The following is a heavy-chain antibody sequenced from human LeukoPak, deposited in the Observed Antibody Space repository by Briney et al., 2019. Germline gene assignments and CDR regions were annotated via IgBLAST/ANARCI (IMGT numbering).Heavy chain of an antibody. CDR1: GFTFSSYA. Sequence: GGSLRLSCAASGFTFSSYAMSWVRQAPGKGLEWVSAISGSGGSTYYADSVKGRFTISRDNSKNTLYLQLNSLRAEDTAVYYCAKEAVGKVFWSGSTSYWYFDLWGRGTLVTVSS. V-gene: IGHV3-23*01. J-gene: IGHJ2*01. D-gene: IGHD3-3*01. CDR2: ISGSGGST. CDR3: AKEAVGKVFWSGSTSYWYFDL.